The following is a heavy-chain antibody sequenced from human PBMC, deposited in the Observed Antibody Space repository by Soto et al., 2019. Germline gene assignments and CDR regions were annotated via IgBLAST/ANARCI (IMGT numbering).Heavy chain of an antibody. J-gene: IGHJ6*02. D-gene: IGHD1-26*01. CDR2: ITSTSSTK. V-gene: IGHV3-48*02. CDR1: GFTFSSHT. CDR3: AKDGASGSYPPYYYFGMDV. Sequence: HPGGSLRLSCAASGFTFSSHTMNWVRQAPGKGLEWISYITSTSSTKNYADSVKGRFTTSRDNANNSLYLQMNSLRDEDTAVYYCAKDGASGSYPPYYYFGMDVWGQGTTVTVSS.